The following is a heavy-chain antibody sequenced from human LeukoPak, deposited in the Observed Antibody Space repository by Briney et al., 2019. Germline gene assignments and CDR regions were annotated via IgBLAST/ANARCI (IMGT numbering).Heavy chain of an antibody. CDR3: ASWYSSRRDADY. V-gene: IGHV1-18*01. J-gene: IGHJ4*02. D-gene: IGHD6-13*01. Sequence: GASVKVSCKASGYTFTSYGISWVRQAPGQGLEWMGWISAYNGNTNYAQKFQGRVTMTTDTSTSTAYMELRSLRSDDTAVYYCASWYSSRRDADYWGQGTLVTVSS. CDR2: ISAYNGNT. CDR1: GYTFTSYG.